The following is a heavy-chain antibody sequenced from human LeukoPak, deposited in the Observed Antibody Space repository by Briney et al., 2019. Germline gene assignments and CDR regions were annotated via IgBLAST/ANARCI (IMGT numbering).Heavy chain of an antibody. V-gene: IGHV3-74*01. CDR1: GFTFSTDW. CDR3: ARDLVLGSGSYGQ. CDR2: IHGDGTFT. J-gene: IGHJ4*02. Sequence: GGSLRLSCAASGFTFSTDWMHWVRQAPGKGLVWVSRIHGDGTFTTSADSVKGRFTISRDNAQNMVYLQMNSLRVEDTAVYYCARDLVLGSGSYGQWGQGTLVTVSS. D-gene: IGHD3-10*01.